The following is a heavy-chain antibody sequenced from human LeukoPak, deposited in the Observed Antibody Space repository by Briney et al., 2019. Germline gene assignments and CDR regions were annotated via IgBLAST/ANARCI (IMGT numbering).Heavy chain of an antibody. D-gene: IGHD6-25*01. Sequence: SETLSLTCAVSGGSISSSNWWSWVRQPPGKGLEWIGEIYHSGSTNYNPSLKSRVTISVDKSKNQFSLKLSSVTAADTAVYYCARVEGSEAQSDAFDTWGQGTMVTVSS. CDR1: GGSISSSNW. J-gene: IGHJ3*02. CDR2: IYHSGST. V-gene: IGHV4-4*02. CDR3: ARVEGSEAQSDAFDT.